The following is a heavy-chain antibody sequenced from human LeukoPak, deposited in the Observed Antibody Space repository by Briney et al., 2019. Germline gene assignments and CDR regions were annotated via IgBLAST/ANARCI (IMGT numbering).Heavy chain of an antibody. J-gene: IGHJ4*02. CDR2: ISYDGSNK. CDR3: ASQGRRLWFGELFPLFDY. CDR1: GFTFSSYA. Sequence: GGSLRLSCAASGFTFSSYAMHWVRQAPGKGLEWVALISYDGSNKYYADSVKGRFTISRDNSKNTLYLQMNSLRAEDTAVYYCASQGRRLWFGELFPLFDYWGQGTLVTVSS. D-gene: IGHD3-10*01. V-gene: IGHV3-30*04.